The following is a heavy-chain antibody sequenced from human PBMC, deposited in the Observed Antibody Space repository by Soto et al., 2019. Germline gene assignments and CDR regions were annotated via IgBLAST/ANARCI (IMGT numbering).Heavy chain of an antibody. D-gene: IGHD2-15*01. J-gene: IGHJ3*02. CDR2: ISGSGGST. CDR3: AKEAGIVVVVAATGDAFDI. CDR1: GFTFSSYA. Sequence: GGSLRLSCAASGFTFSSYAMSWVRQAPGKGLEWVSAISGSGGSTYYADSVKGRFTISRDNSKNTLYLQMNSLRAEDTAVYYCAKEAGIVVVVAATGDAFDIRGQGTMVTVSS. V-gene: IGHV3-23*01.